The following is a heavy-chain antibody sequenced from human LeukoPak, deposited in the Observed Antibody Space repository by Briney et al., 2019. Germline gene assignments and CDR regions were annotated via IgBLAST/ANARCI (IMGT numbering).Heavy chain of an antibody. V-gene: IGHV3-33*01. CDR1: GFTFSSYG. D-gene: IGHD4-17*01. Sequence: GRSLRLSCAASGFTFSSYGMHWVRQAPGKGLEWVAVIWYDGSNKYHADSVKGRFTISRDNSKNTLYLQMNSLRAEDTAVYYCARDRAVTTFVFDYWGQGTLVTVSS. CDR2: IWYDGSNK. J-gene: IGHJ4*02. CDR3: ARDRAVTTFVFDY.